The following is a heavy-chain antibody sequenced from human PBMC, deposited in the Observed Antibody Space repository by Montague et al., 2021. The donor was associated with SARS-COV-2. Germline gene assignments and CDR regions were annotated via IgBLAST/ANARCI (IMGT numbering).Heavy chain of an antibody. D-gene: IGHD1-26*01. CDR2: VYYSRSS. Sequence: SETLSLTCTVSGDSVSHDFWTWIRQPPGKGLEWIGYVYYSRSSSYNPSLRGRVGIAVDTSKNQFSLRLSTVTAADTAIYYCVRDPAPSGSGTFYDYWGQGTPVAVSS. V-gene: IGHV4-59*02. J-gene: IGHJ4*02. CDR3: VRDPAPSGSGTFYDY. CDR1: GDSVSHDF.